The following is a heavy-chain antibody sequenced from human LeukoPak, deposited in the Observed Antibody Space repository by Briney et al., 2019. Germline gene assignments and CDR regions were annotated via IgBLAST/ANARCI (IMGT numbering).Heavy chain of an antibody. J-gene: IGHJ4*02. V-gene: IGHV3-9*03. Sequence: PGGSLRLSCAASGFTFDDYAMHWVRQAPGKGLEWVSGISWNSGSIGYADSVKGRFTISRDNAKNSLYLQMNSLRAEDMALYYCAKGELGSSWSQFDYWGQGTLVTVSS. CDR3: AKGELGSSWSQFDY. CDR1: GFTFDDYA. D-gene: IGHD6-13*01. CDR2: ISWNSGSI.